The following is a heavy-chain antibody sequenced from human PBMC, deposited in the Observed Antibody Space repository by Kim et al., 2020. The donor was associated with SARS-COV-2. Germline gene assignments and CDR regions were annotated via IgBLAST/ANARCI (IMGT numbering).Heavy chain of an antibody. CDR2: IYYSVST. J-gene: IGHJ2*01. D-gene: IGHD4-17*01. CDR3: AGHLRDDYGVNYWYFDL. CDR1: GCSISSSSYY. Sequence: SETLSLTCTVSGCSISSSSYYWGWIRQPPGKGLEWIGSIYYSVSTYYNPSLKSRVTISVDTSKNQFSLKLSSVTAADTAEYYCAGHLRDDYGVNYWYFDLGGRGTRVPVSS. V-gene: IGHV4-39*01.